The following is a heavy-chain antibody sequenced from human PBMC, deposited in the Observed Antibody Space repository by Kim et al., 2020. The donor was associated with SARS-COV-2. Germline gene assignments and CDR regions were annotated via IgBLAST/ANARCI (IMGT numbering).Heavy chain of an antibody. CDR3: ARDHVRGGHTYYDFWSGYYRQHCFDY. Sequence: ASVKVSCKASGYTFTSYGISWVRQAPGQGLEWMGWISAYNGNTNYAQKLQGRVTMTTDTSTSTAYMELRSLRSDDTAVYYCARDHVRGGHTYYDFWSGYYRQHCFDYWGQGTLVTVSS. J-gene: IGHJ4*02. D-gene: IGHD3-3*01. CDR1: GYTFTSYG. CDR2: ISAYNGNT. V-gene: IGHV1-18*01.